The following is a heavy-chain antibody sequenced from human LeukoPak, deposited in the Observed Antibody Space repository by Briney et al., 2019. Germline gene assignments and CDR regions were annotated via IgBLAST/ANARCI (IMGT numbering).Heavy chain of an antibody. D-gene: IGHD4-17*01. CDR3: ARADYGDYGVDH. CDR1: GFAFSSSN. CDR2: ITSDAYI. J-gene: IGHJ4*02. Sequence: GGSLRLSCAASGFAFSSSNFNWFRQAPGKGLEWVSSITSDAYIYYADSLKGRFSISRDNAKNSVYLQMISLRVEDTAVYYCARADYGDYGVDHWGQGTLVTVSS. V-gene: IGHV3-21*01.